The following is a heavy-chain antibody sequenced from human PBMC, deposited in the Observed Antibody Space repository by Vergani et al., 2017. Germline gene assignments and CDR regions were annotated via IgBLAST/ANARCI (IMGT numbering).Heavy chain of an antibody. J-gene: IGHJ4*02. CDR1: GGSFSGYY. CDR2: NYTSGST. D-gene: IGHD3-22*01. Sequence: QVQLQQWGAGLLKPSETLSLTRAVYGGSFSGYYWSWIRQPAGKGLEWIGRNYTSGSTDYNPSLKSRITISVDTSKNQFSLKLSSVTAADTGVYYCARVRAYYDNSGYPDEYFDYWGQGTLVTVSS. CDR3: ARVRAYYDNSGYPDEYFDY. V-gene: IGHV4-59*10.